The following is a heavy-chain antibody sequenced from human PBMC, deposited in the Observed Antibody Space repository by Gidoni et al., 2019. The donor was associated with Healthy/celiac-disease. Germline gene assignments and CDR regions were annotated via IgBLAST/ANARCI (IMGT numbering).Heavy chain of an antibody. J-gene: IGHJ3*02. CDR2: IGYDGSNK. CDR1: GFTFSSCG. Sequence: QVQLVESGGGVVQPGRSLRLSCAASGFTFSSCGMHWVRQAPGKGLEWVAVIGYDGSNKYYADSVKGRFTISRDNSKNTLYLQMNSLRAEDTAVYYCARDGRMIVVADHDAFDIWGQGTMVTVSS. CDR3: ARDGRMIVVADHDAFDI. V-gene: IGHV3-33*01. D-gene: IGHD3-22*01.